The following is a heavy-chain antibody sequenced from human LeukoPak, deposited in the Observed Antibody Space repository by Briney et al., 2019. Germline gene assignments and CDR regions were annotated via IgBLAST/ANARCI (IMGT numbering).Heavy chain of an antibody. J-gene: IGHJ5*02. D-gene: IGHD3-10*01. CDR2: IIPIFGTA. CDR1: GGTFSSYA. Sequence: SVKVSFKASGGTFSSYAISWVRQAPGQGLEWMGGIIPIFGTANYAQKFQGRVTITADESTSTAHMELSRLRSEDTAVYYRGGGGELGGQTPFDPWGQGTLVTVSS. CDR3: GGGGELGGQTPFDP. V-gene: IGHV1-69*13.